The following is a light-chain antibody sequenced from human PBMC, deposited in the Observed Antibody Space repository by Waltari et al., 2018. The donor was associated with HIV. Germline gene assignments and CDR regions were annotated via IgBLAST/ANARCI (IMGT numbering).Light chain of an antibody. CDR2: AAS. CDR3: QQRYSTAWT. V-gene: IGKV1-39*01. J-gene: IGKJ1*01. CDR1: QDIGNY. Sequence: DIQMTQSPSSLSASVGDRVTITCRGSQDIGNYLNWYQQKPGRAPKVLIYAASSLQSGVPARFSGSRSGTDVTITISTLQPEDFATYYCQQRYSTAWTFGPGTKVES.